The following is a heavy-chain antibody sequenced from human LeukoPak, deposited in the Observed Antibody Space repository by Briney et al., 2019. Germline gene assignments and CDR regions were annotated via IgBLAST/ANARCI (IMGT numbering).Heavy chain of an antibody. CDR2: IWYDGSSK. J-gene: IGHJ4*02. CDR3: ARGQSYKWLLIDY. V-gene: IGHV3-33*01. Sequence: GGSLRLSCAASGFTFSNFGMYWVRQAPGKGLEWVAVIWYDGSSKFYADSVKGRFTISRDNSKNTLYLQMDSLRAEDTAVYYCARGQSYKWLLIDYWGQGTLVTVSS. D-gene: IGHD3-22*01. CDR1: GFTFSNFG.